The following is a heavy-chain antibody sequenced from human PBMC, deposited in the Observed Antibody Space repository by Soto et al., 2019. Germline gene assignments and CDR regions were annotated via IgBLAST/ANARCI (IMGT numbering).Heavy chain of an antibody. Sequence: SENLSLTCTVSAGSLSTSSYYWCWILQPPGKGLEWIGSIYYSGSTYYNPSLKSRVTISVDTSKNQFSLKLSSVTAADTAVYYCASAVDTAMVGWFDPSGQGTLVTGS. D-gene: IGHD5-18*01. CDR1: AGSLSTSSYY. CDR3: ASAVDTAMVGWFDP. V-gene: IGHV4-39*01. J-gene: IGHJ5*02. CDR2: IYYSGST.